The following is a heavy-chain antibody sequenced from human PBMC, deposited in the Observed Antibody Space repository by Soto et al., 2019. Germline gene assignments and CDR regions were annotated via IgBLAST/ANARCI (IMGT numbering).Heavy chain of an antibody. J-gene: IGHJ4*02. CDR1: GFTFSSNA. Sequence: VGSVRLSCAASGFTFSSNAMSWVRQVPGKGLEWVSGITGSGGITHYADSVKGRFTISRDNSRNTLHLQMNNLSPDDTAVYYCGRGRSGQLVVFYWGQGTPVTVSS. V-gene: IGHV3-23*01. CDR2: ITGSGGIT. CDR3: GRGRSGQLVVFY. D-gene: IGHD3-10*01.